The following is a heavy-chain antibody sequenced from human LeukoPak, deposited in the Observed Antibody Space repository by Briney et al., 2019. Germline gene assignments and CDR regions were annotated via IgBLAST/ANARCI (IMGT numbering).Heavy chain of an antibody. CDR2: VNHFESI. D-gene: IGHD6-13*01. J-gene: IGHJ6*02. CDR3: ARDRGYSSSWDLYYYYYGMDV. V-gene: IGHV4-34*01. Sequence: SETLSLTCDVSGGSFTGYYWTWIRQPPGKGLEWIGEVNHFESISYNPSLKGRATISADTSKNQFSLKLSSVTAADTAVYYCARDRGYSSSWDLYYYYYGMDVWGQGTTVTVSS. CDR1: GGSFTGYY.